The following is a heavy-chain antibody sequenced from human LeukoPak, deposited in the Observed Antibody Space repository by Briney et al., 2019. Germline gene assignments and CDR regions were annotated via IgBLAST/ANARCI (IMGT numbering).Heavy chain of an antibody. Sequence: PSDTLSLTCGVYGGYFSGFYWSWIRQPPGKGLEWIGEIDQSGGTNYNPSLKSRVTITIDTSKNQFSLKVNSVTAADTAVYYCAINDGSGSYYKSDYWGQGTLVTVSS. J-gene: IGHJ4*02. D-gene: IGHD3-10*01. CDR2: IDQSGGT. CDR1: GGYFSGFY. CDR3: AINDGSGSYYKSDY. V-gene: IGHV4-34*01.